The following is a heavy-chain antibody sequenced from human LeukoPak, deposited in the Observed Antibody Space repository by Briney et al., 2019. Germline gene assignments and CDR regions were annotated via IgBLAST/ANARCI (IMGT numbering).Heavy chain of an antibody. CDR3: ATSTVAKYDY. Sequence: GGSLRLSCVASGFTFSSYGMHWVRQAPGKGLEWVAVISNDGSNKYYADSVKGRFTISRDNSKNTLYLQMNSLRAEDTALYYCATSTVAKYDYWGQGTLVAVSS. V-gene: IGHV3-30*03. J-gene: IGHJ4*02. CDR2: ISNDGSNK. D-gene: IGHD4-11*01. CDR1: GFTFSSYG.